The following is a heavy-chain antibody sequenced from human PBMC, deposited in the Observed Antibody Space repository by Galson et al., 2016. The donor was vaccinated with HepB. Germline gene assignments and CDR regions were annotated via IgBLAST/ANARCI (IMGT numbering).Heavy chain of an antibody. V-gene: IGHV3-23*01. Sequence: SLRLSCAASGFAFSSYAMSWVRQAPGKGLEWVSDISDTGSHTYYPGPVKGRFTISRDNSKNTLYLQTNSLRAEDSAIDYCAKHIYYYLTTDTEGGDYWGQGALVTVSS. J-gene: IGHJ4*02. CDR2: ISDTGSHT. CDR3: AKHIYYYLTTDTEGGDY. CDR1: GFAFSSYA. D-gene: IGHD3-22*01.